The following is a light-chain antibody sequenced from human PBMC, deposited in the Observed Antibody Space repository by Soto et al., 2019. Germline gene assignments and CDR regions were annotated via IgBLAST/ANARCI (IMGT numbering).Light chain of an antibody. Sequence: DIQMTQSPSSLSASVGARVTITCRASQGISSYLAWFQQKPGKVPKLLIYAASTLQSGVPSRFSGSGSGTDFTLTISNLQPEDVATYSCQKYNSAPWTFGQGTKVEIK. V-gene: IGKV1-27*01. J-gene: IGKJ1*01. CDR1: QGISSY. CDR3: QKYNSAPWT. CDR2: AAS.